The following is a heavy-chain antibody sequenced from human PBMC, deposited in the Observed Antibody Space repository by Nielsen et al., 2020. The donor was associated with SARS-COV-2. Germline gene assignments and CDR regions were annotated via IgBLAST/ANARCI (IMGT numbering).Heavy chain of an antibody. D-gene: IGHD5-12*01. CDR2: IYSGGTT. J-gene: IGHJ4*02. CDR1: GFNVTTNY. V-gene: IGHV3-53*01. Sequence: GESLKISCAASGFNVTTNYMSWVRQAPGKGLKWVSVIYSGGTTYYADSVKGRFTISRDKSKNTLYLEMNSLRGEDTAVYYCSSAIGYDWGYFDCWGRGTLATVSS. CDR3: SSAIGYDWGYFDC.